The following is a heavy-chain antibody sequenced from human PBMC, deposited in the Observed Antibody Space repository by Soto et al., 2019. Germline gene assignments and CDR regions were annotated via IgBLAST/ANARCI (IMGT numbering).Heavy chain of an antibody. Sequence: GVSLRLSCAASGFTFTDYYMSWIRQAPGKGLEWVSYISSSGSTIYYADSVKGRFTISRDNVKNSLYLQMNSLRAEDTAVYYCARVLVFYGGFDPWGQGTLVTVSS. J-gene: IGHJ5*02. CDR1: GFTFTDYY. V-gene: IGHV3-11*01. D-gene: IGHD2-21*02. CDR2: ISSSGSTI. CDR3: ARVLVFYGGFDP.